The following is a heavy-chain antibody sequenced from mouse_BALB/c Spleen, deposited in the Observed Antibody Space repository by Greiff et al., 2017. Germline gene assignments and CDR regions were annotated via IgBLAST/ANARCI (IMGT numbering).Heavy chain of an antibody. CDR2: INPSSGYT. CDR3: ARGGSYYGNFYWYFDV. CDR1: GYTFTSYT. J-gene: IGHJ1*01. V-gene: IGHV1-4*02. D-gene: IGHD2-10*01. Sequence: VQVVESAAELARPGASVKMSCKASGYTFTSYTMHWVKQRPGQGLEWIGYINPSSGYTEYNQKFKDKTTLTADKSSSTAYMQLSSLTSEDSAVYYCARGGSYYGNFYWYFDVWGAGTTVTVSS.